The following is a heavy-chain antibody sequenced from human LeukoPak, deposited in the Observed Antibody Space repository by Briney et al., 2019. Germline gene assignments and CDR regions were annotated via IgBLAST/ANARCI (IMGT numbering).Heavy chain of an antibody. D-gene: IGHD2-21*02. Sequence: AGGSLRLSCAASGFTFSSYEMNWVRQAPGKGLEWVSYISSSGRTIYYTDSVKGRFTISRDNAKNSLYLQMNSLRAEDTAVYYCARDPVLLRFDYWGQGTLVTVSS. J-gene: IGHJ4*02. CDR1: GFTFSSYE. CDR3: ARDPVLLRFDY. V-gene: IGHV3-48*03. CDR2: ISSSGRTI.